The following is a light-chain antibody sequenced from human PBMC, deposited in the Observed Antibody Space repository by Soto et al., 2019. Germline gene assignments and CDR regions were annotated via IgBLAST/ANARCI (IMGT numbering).Light chain of an antibody. V-gene: IGLV2-8*01. J-gene: IGLJ2*01. CDR3: SSYGGTNSLKV. CDR2: EVS. Sequence: QSVLTQPPSASGSPGQSVTISCTGTSSDVGGYNSVSWYQQHPGKAPKLMIYEVSKRPSGVPVRFSGSKSGNTASLTVSGLQAEDEADYYCSSYGGTNSLKVFGGGTKLTVL. CDR1: SSDVGGYNS.